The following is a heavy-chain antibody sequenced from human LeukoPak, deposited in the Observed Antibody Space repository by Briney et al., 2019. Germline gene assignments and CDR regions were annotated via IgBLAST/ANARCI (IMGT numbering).Heavy chain of an antibody. CDR3: ARTHHNYDILTGYYNYYYYGMDV. J-gene: IGHJ6*02. D-gene: IGHD3-9*01. CDR1: GYTFTSYD. V-gene: IGHV1-8*01. CDR2: MNPNSGNT. Sequence: ASVNVSCKASGYTFTSYDINWVRQATGQGLEWMGWMNPNSGNTGYAQKFQGRVTMTRNTSISTAYMELSSLRSEDTAVYYCARTHHNYDILTGYYNYYYYGMDVWGQGTTVTVPS.